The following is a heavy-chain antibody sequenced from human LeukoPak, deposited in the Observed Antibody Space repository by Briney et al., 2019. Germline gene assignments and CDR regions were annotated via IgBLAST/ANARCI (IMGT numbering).Heavy chain of an antibody. CDR2: ISGSGGST. J-gene: IGHJ5*02. CDR1: SHYA. Sequence: GESLRPSCAAFSHYAMYWVRQAPGKGLEWVSAISGSGGSTYYAGSVKGRFTISRDNSKNTLYLQMNSLRDEDTAVYFCARDRAEGKTWVEFDPWGQGTLVTVSS. V-gene: IGHV3-23*01. CDR3: ARDRAEGKTWVEFDP.